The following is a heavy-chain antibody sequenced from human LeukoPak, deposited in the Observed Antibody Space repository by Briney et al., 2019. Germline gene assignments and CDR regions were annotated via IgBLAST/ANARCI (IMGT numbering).Heavy chain of an antibody. CDR1: GFTFSSYS. V-gene: IGHV3-48*01. J-gene: IGHJ4*02. CDR2: ISSISSTI. D-gene: IGHD6-13*01. Sequence: GGSLRLSCAASGFTFSSYSMNWVRQAPGKGLEWVSYISSISSTIYYADSVKGRFTISRDNAKNSLYLQMNSLRTADTGVYYCARDAGYWGQGTLVTVSS. CDR3: ARDAGY.